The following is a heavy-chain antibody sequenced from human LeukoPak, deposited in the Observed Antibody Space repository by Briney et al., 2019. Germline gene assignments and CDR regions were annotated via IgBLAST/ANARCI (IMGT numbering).Heavy chain of an antibody. D-gene: IGHD3-22*01. J-gene: IGHJ5*02. Sequence: GASVKVSCKASGGTVSSYSIAWVRQAPGQGLEWLGRIIPILGIANYAQKFQGRVTITADKSTSTAYMELSSLRSEDTAVYYCARALYASSAYTNWFDPWGQGTLVTVSS. CDR2: IIPILGIA. CDR1: GGTVSSYS. V-gene: IGHV1-69*02. CDR3: ARALYASSAYTNWFDP.